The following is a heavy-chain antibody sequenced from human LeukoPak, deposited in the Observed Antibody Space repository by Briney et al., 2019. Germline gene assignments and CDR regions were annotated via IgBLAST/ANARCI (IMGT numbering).Heavy chain of an antibody. D-gene: IGHD3-22*01. V-gene: IGHV3-49*04. CDR3: TRVTYYYDNSGYFHFD. CDR2: IKRKDHGGTT. CDR1: GFTFGDYA. J-gene: IGHJ4*01. Sequence: PGGSLRLSCTTPGFTFGDYAMRWVRQAPGRGVEGVNCIKRKDHGGTTESAASVKGNFTSSKDDSKSIAYLQMYGQRPVDTGACFCTRVTYYYDNSGYFHFD.